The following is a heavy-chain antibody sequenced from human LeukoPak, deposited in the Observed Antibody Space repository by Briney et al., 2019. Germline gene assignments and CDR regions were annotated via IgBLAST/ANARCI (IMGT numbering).Heavy chain of an antibody. J-gene: IGHJ4*02. CDR3: TKDQGYYDSSGFPNPYYYFDY. CDR1: GFTFSSYG. Sequence: GGSLRLSCAASGFTFSSYGMHWVRQAPGKGLEWVAVIWYDGSNKYYADSVKGRFTISRDNSKNTLYLQMNSLRAEDTAVYYCTKDQGYYDSSGFPNPYYYFDYWGQGTLVTVSS. CDR2: IWYDGSNK. V-gene: IGHV3-33*06. D-gene: IGHD3-22*01.